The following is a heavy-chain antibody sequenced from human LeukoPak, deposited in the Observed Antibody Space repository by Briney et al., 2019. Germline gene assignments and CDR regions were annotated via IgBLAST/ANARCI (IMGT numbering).Heavy chain of an antibody. V-gene: IGHV1-24*01. Sequence: ASVKVSCKVSGYTLTELSMHWVRQAPGKGLEWMGGFDPEDGETIYARKFQGRVTMTEDTSTDTAYMELSSLRSEDTAVYYCVTRPSYYYDSSGYYYERNWFDPWGQGTLVTVSS. D-gene: IGHD3-22*01. J-gene: IGHJ5*02. CDR3: VTRPSYYYDSSGYYYERNWFDP. CDR2: FDPEDGET. CDR1: GYTLTELS.